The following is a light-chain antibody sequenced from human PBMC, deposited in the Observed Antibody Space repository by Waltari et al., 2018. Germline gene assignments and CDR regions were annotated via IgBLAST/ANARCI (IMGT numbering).Light chain of an antibody. V-gene: IGLV2-23*02. CDR2: EVT. CDR3: CSYAGSGTLV. J-gene: IGLJ2*01. Sequence: QSALTQPASVSGSPGQSITISCTGTSSDVGNYDLVSWYQQHPGKAPKLMIYEVTKRPSWVSNRFSGSKSGNTASLTVSGLQAEDEADYYCCSYAGSGTLVFGEGTKLTVL. CDR1: SSDVGNYDL.